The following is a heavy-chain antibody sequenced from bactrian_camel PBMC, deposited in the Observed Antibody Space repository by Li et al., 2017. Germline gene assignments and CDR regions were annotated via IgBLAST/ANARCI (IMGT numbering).Heavy chain of an antibody. CDR1: GYRHNSNC. CDR3: AADSDARPR. J-gene: IGHJ4*01. V-gene: IGHV3S40*01. D-gene: IGHD3*01. Sequence: VQLVESGGGSVQAGGSLRLSCATSGYRHNSNCLGWFRQAPGKEREGVAVIYPDSGSTYYGDSVKGRFTISLDNDKNTVYLQMHSLKPEDTAMYYCAADSDARPRWGQGTQVTVS. CDR2: IYPDSGST.